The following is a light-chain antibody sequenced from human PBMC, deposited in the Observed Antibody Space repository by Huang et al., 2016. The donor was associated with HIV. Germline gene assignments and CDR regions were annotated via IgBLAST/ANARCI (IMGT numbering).Light chain of an antibody. V-gene: IGKV3D-20*01. CDR1: QSASNSF. CDR2: DTS. Sequence: VLTQSPATLSLSPGERATLSCGASQSASNSFLAWYQLKPGLAPRLLIYDTSNRATGIPARFSGSGSGTHFTLTISRLEPEDFAVYFCQQYDSSPPMYTFGQGTKLEMK. J-gene: IGKJ2*01. CDR3: QQYDSSPPMYT.